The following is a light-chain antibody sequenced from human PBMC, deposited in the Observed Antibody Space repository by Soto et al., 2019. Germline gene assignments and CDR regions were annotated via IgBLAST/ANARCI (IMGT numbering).Light chain of an antibody. CDR2: DVS. Sequence: QSVLTQPASVSGSPGQSITISCTGTSSDVGSHNFVSWYQQHPGKAPELIIYDVSTRPSGVSHRFSGSKSGNTASLTISGLQAEDEADYYCYSYVGRISFGGGTKVTVL. CDR3: YSYVGRIS. CDR1: SSDVGSHNF. J-gene: IGLJ2*01. V-gene: IGLV2-23*02.